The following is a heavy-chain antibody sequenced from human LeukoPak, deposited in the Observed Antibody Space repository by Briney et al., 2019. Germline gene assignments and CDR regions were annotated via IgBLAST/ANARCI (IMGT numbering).Heavy chain of an antibody. CDR3: ARVPGPHYDFWSGYTNYYYMDV. CDR2: IYYTGST. J-gene: IGHJ6*03. CDR1: GASLSSSSYY. D-gene: IGHD3-3*01. V-gene: IGHV4-39*07. Sequence: SETLSLTCTVSGASLSSSSYYWGWIRQPPGKGLEWIGTIYYTGSTDYNPSLKSRITISVDSSKNQFSLKLSSVTAADTAVYYCARVPGPHYDFWSGYTNYYYMDVWGKGTTVTVSS.